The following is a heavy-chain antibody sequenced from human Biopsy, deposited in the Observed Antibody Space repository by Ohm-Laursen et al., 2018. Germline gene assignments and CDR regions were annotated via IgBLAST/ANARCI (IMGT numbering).Heavy chain of an antibody. J-gene: IGHJ3*02. CDR2: TISRSKWSN. V-gene: IGHV6-1*01. D-gene: IGHD3-9*01. Sequence: WQTLSLTCAISGDSVSSNTVAWNWIRQSPPRGLEWLGRTISRSKWSNDYAGSVKNRITIDPDTSKNQFSLQLNSVTPEDTAIFYCARGRYAAFDIWGQGTKVSISS. CDR3: ARGRYAAFDI. CDR1: GDSVSSNTVA.